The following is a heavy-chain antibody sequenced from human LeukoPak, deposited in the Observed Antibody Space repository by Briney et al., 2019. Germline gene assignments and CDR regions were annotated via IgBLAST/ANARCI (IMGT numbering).Heavy chain of an antibody. D-gene: IGHD6-19*01. V-gene: IGHV3-53*01. Sequence: GGSLRLSCTASEFTVSRNYMLWVRQAPGKGLEWVSLIFSNGDTHYADSAKGRFTISRDLSKNTLYLQMNSLRAEDTAVYYCAKLTSGWFEDFWGQGTLVTVSS. CDR2: IFSNGDT. CDR1: EFTVSRNY. CDR3: AKLTSGWFEDF. J-gene: IGHJ4*02.